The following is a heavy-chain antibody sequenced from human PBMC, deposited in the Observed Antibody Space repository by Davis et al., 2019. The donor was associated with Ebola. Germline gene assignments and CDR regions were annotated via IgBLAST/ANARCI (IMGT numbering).Heavy chain of an antibody. CDR2: INDNGGTT. J-gene: IGHJ3*02. CDR1: GFTFNNYA. CDR3: VKDRRWSYAFDI. Sequence: GESLKISCSAPGFTFNNYAMHWVRQAPGRGLDFVSGINDNGGTTHYADSVKGRFTISRDDSRSTVYLQMSSLTVEDTALYYCVKDRRWSYAFDIWGQGTMVTVSS. D-gene: IGHD3-3*01. V-gene: IGHV3-64D*06.